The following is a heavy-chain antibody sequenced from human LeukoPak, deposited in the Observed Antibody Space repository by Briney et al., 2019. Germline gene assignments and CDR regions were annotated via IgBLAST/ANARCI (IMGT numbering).Heavy chain of an antibody. V-gene: IGHV1-18*01. CDR3: ALRETAYCGGDCYYYYYGMDV. Sequence: ASVKVSCKASGYTFTSYGISWVRQAPGQGLEWMGWISAYNGNTNYVQKLQGRVTMTTDTSTSTAYMELRSLRSDDTAVYYCALRETAYCGGDCYYYYYGMDVWGQGTTVTVSS. CDR1: GYTFTSYG. J-gene: IGHJ6*02. CDR2: ISAYNGNT. D-gene: IGHD2-21*02.